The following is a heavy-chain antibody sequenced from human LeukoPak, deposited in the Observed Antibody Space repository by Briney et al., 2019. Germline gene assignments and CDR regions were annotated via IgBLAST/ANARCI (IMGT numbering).Heavy chain of an antibody. Sequence: ASVKVSCKPSGGTFSSYAISRVRQAPGQGVEWMGRIIPVLGIENYAQKFQGRVTITAEKSTSTAYMELSSLRSDDTAVYYCARVSGYDSSGYYHDAFDIWGQGTMVTVSS. D-gene: IGHD3-22*01. V-gene: IGHV1-69*10. CDR3: ARVSGYDSSGYYHDAFDI. CDR2: IIPVLGIE. J-gene: IGHJ3*02. CDR1: GGTFSSYA.